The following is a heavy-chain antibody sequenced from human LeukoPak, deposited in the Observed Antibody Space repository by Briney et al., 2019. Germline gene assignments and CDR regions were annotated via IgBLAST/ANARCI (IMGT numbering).Heavy chain of an antibody. J-gene: IGHJ4*02. V-gene: IGHV3-23*01. CDR3: AKDHTYYDLWSGYFPHLYYFDY. CDR1: GFTFSNYA. CDR2: ISGSGGST. D-gene: IGHD3-3*01. Sequence: GGSLRLSCAASGFTFSNYAMSWVGQAPGKGREWVSAISGSGGSTYYADSVKGRFTISRDNSKNTLYLQMNSLRAEDTAVYYCAKDHTYYDLWSGYFPHLYYFDYWGQGTLVTVSS.